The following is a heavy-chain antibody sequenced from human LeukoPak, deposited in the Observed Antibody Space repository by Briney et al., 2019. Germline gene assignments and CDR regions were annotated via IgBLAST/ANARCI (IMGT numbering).Heavy chain of an antibody. D-gene: IGHD3-22*01. CDR2: IDGSGSSI. CDR1: GFTFSDYY. Sequence: GGSLRLSCAASGFTFSDYYMSWMRQAPGRGLEWVSYIDGSGSSIYYADSAKGRFTVSRDNTENSLYLQMISLRGEDTAVYYCVRAYSRGYSDDFDYWGQGTLVTVSS. CDR3: VRAYSRGYSDDFDY. V-gene: IGHV3-11*01. J-gene: IGHJ4*02.